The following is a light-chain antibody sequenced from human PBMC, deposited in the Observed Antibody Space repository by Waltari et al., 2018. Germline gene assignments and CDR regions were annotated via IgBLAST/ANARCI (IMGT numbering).Light chain of an antibody. CDR3: CSYASPSTPYV. CDR2: RVY. CDR1: ISDVGYYDL. J-gene: IGLJ1*01. Sequence: QSALTQPASVSGSPGQSITISCTGTISDVGYYDLVSWYQQHPGKAPQPIIYRVYNRPSGISSRCSGSKSGTTASLTISGLRAEDEADYYCCSYASPSTPYVFGTGTKVTVL. V-gene: IGLV2-23*02.